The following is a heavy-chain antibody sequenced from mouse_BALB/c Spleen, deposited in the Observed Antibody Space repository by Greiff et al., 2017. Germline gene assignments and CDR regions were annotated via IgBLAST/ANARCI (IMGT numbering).Heavy chain of an antibody. Sequence: EVQRVESGGGLVKPGGSLKLSCAASGFTFSDYYMYWVRQTPEKRLEWVATISDGGSYTYYPDSVKGRFTISRDNAKNNLYLQMSSLKSEDTAMYYCARTPRSNWYFDVWGAGTTVTVSS. V-gene: IGHV5-4*02. J-gene: IGHJ1*01. CDR1: GFTFSDYY. CDR3: ARTPRSNWYFDV. CDR2: ISDGGSYT.